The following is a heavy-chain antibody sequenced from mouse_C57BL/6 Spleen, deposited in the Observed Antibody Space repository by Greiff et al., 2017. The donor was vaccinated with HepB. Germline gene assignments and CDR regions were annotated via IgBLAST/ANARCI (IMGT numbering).Heavy chain of an antibody. CDR3: TRDGYYFFYAMDD. D-gene: IGHD2-3*01. Sequence: QVQLQQSGAELVRPGASVTLSCKASGYTFTDYEMHWVKQTPVHGLEWIGAIDPETGGTAYNQKFKGKAILTADKSSSTAYMELRSLTSEDSAVYYCTRDGYYFFYAMDDWGQGTSVTVSS. J-gene: IGHJ4*01. CDR2: IDPETGGT. CDR1: GYTFTDYE. V-gene: IGHV1-15*01.